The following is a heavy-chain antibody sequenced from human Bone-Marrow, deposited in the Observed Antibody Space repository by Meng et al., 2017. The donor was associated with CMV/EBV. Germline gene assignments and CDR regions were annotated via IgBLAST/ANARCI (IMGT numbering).Heavy chain of an antibody. CDR2: IRYDGSNK. J-gene: IGHJ4*02. CDR3: AKDAHITMIVVGDY. D-gene: IGHD3-22*01. V-gene: IGHV3-30*02. Sequence: GESLKISCAASGFTFSSYGMQWVRQAPGKGLEWVAFIRYDGSNKYYADSVKGRFTISRDNSKNTLYLQMNSLRAEDTAVYYCAKDAHITMIVVGDYWGQGTRVTVSS. CDR1: GFTFSSYG.